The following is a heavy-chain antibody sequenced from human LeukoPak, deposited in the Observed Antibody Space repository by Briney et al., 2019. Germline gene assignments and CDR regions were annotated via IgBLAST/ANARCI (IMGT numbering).Heavy chain of an antibody. CDR3: ARGVAALDY. J-gene: IGHJ4*02. CDR2: IYYSGST. Sequence: SETLSLTCTVSGGSISSSPYYWGWIRQPPGTGLEWIGTIYYSGSTYYNPSLKSRVTISVDTSKNQFSLKLSSVTAADTAVYYCARGVAALDYWGQGTLVTVSS. V-gene: IGHV4-39*07. CDR1: GGSISSSPYY. D-gene: IGHD6-6*01.